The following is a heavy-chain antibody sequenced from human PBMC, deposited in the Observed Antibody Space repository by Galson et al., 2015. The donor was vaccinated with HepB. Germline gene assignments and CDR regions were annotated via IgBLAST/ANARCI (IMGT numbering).Heavy chain of an antibody. D-gene: IGHD6-13*01. J-gene: IGHJ6*02. V-gene: IGHV5-10-1*01. CDR2: IDPSDSYT. CDR3: ATRRDSSSWYYPSGGNYYYGMDV. CDR1: GYSFTSYW. Sequence: QSGAEVKKPGESLRISCKGSGYSFTSYWISWVRQMPGKGLEWMGRIDPSDSYTNYSPSFQGHVTISADKSISTACLQWSSLKASDTAMYYCATRRDSSSWYYPSGGNYYYGMDVWGQGTTVTVSS.